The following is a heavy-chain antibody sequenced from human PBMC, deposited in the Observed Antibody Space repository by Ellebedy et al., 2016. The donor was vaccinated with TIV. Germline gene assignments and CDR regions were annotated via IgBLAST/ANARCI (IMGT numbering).Heavy chain of an antibody. CDR3: AKDQVGGDGRWVFDI. D-gene: IGHD3-16*01. J-gene: IGHJ3*02. Sequence: GESLKISCAASGFTFSSYAMAWVRQTPGKGLEWVSAIYGGGATAYYTDSVKGRFTISRDNSRNTLYLQMNSLRAEDTAIYYCAKDQVGGDGRWVFDIWGQGTMVTVSS. CDR1: GFTFSSYA. CDR2: IYGGGATA. V-gene: IGHV3-23*01.